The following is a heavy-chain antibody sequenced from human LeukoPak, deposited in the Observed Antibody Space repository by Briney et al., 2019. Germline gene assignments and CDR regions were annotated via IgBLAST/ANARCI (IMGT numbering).Heavy chain of an antibody. CDR2: IDHSGST. Sequence: KPSETLSLTCTVSGGSISSYYWSWIRQPPGKGLEWIGEIDHSGSTNYNPSLKSRVTISVDTSKNQFSLKLSSVTAAGTAVYYCARHDYGDYRSVDNWFDPWGQGTLVTVSS. CDR1: GGSISSYY. V-gene: IGHV4-34*01. CDR3: ARHDYGDYRSVDNWFDP. J-gene: IGHJ5*02. D-gene: IGHD4-17*01.